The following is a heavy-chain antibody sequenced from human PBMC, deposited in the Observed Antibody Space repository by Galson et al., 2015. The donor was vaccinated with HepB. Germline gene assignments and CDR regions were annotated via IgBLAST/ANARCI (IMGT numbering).Heavy chain of an antibody. Sequence: SLRLSCAVSGFTFSDHYMDWVRQAPGKGLEWVGRSRNKLHSYSTEYGTSVKGRFTISRDLSKNSLLLQMNSLKTEDTAVYYCVRGYNGFDSWGQGTLVTVTS. V-gene: IGHV3-72*01. D-gene: IGHD5-24*01. CDR1: GFTFSDHY. CDR2: SRNKLHSYST. J-gene: IGHJ5*01. CDR3: VRGYNGFDS.